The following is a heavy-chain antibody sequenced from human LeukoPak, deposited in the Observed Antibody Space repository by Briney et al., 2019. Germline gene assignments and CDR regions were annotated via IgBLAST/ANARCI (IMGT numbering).Heavy chain of an antibody. D-gene: IGHD3-22*01. J-gene: IGHJ4*02. Sequence: GGSLRLSCAASRFTFSSYGMHWVRQAPGKGLEWVAVISYDGSNKYYADSVKGRFTISRDNSKNTLYLQMNSLRAEDTAVYYCAKERGVYYDSSGYDYWGQGTLVTVSS. CDR1: RFTFSSYG. V-gene: IGHV3-30*18. CDR2: ISYDGSNK. CDR3: AKERGVYYDSSGYDY.